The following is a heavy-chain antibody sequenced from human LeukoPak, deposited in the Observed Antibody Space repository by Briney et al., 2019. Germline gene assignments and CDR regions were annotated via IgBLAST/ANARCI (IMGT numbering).Heavy chain of an antibody. J-gene: IGHJ4*02. CDR3: ATDPGIAVAAGKYYFDY. CDR2: IKQDGSEK. V-gene: IGHV3-7*01. D-gene: IGHD6-19*01. CDR1: GFTFSSYW. Sequence: WGSLRLSGAASGFTFSSYWMSWVRQGPGKGLEWVANIKQDGSEKYYVDSVKGRFTISRDNAKNSLYLQMNSLRAEDTAVYYCATDPGIAVAAGKYYFDYWGQGTLVTVSS.